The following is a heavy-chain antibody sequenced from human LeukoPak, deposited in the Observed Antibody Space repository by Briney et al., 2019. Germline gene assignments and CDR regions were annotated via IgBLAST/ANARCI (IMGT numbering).Heavy chain of an antibody. CDR3: ARRRVLRHDAFDI. V-gene: IGHV3-21*01. D-gene: IGHD3-3*01. CDR2: ISSSSSYI. J-gene: IGHJ3*02. CDR1: GFTFSSYS. Sequence: GGSLRLSCAASGFTFSSYSMNWVRQAPGKGLEWVSSISSSSSYIYYADSVKGRFTISRDNAKNSLYLQMNSLRAEDTAVYYCARRRVLRHDAFDIWGQGTMVTVSS.